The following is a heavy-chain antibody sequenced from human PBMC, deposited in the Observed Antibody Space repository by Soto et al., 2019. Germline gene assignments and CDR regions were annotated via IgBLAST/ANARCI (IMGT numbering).Heavy chain of an antibody. CDR2: ISWNSGSI. Sequence: EVQLVESGGGLVQPGRSLRLSCAASGFTFDDYAMHWVRQAPGKGLEWVSGISWNSGSIGYADSVKGRFTISRDNAKNSLYLQMNSLRAEDTALYYCAKGLGYGNYSPPDYWGQGTLVTVSS. J-gene: IGHJ4*02. D-gene: IGHD4-17*01. CDR1: GFTFDDYA. V-gene: IGHV3-9*01. CDR3: AKGLGYGNYSPPDY.